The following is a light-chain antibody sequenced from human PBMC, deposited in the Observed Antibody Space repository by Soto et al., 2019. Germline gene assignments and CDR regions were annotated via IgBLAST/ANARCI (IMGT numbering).Light chain of an antibody. CDR3: QQCPSTPLT. CDR2: GAT. CDR1: QSINSW. J-gene: IGKJ5*01. Sequence: DVRMTQSNYTLSGSVGDRVTVTCRASQSINSWLAWYQQKPGKAPNLLIFGATTLQSGVPSRFSGSGYGTNFTLIISVLQPEDFAIYYCQQCPSTPLTFCQGTRLEIK. V-gene: IGKV1-5*01.